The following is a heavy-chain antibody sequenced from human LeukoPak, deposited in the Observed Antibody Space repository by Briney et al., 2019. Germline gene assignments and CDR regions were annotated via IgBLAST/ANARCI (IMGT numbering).Heavy chain of an antibody. Sequence: PSETLSLTCTVSGGSVSDYYWSWIRQSPGKGLEWIGYIYYTGSTSYNPSLRSRVTISADTSKNQFSLKLSSVTAADTAVYYCASRKLGNDYWGQGTLVTVPS. CDR2: IYYTGST. CDR3: ASRKLGNDY. D-gene: IGHD7-27*01. CDR1: GGSVSDYY. J-gene: IGHJ4*02. V-gene: IGHV4-59*02.